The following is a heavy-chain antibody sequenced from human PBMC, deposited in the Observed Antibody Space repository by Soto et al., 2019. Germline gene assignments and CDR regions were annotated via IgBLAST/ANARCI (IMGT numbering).Heavy chain of an antibody. Sequence: ASVKVSCKASGYTFTSYAMHWVRQAPGQRLEWMGWINTGNYNTKYSQKFQGRVTITRDTSASTAYMELSSLRSEDTAVYYCARGQATPTTFSLDYWGQGTLVTVSS. CDR3: ARGQATPTTFSLDY. V-gene: IGHV1-3*04. J-gene: IGHJ4*02. CDR1: GYTFTSYA. D-gene: IGHD4-17*01. CDR2: INTGNYNT.